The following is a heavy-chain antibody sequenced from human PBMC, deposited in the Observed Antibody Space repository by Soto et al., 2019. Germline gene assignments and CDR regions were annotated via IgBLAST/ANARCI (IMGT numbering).Heavy chain of an antibody. V-gene: IGHV1-18*01. CDR2: ISAYNGNT. J-gene: IGHJ3*02. CDR3: ARPVTSPDHLDI. CDR1: GYIFSDYG. D-gene: IGHD4-4*01. Sequence: QVQLVQSGAEVKKPGASVKVSCKSSGYIFSDYGITWVRQAPGQGLEWMGWISAYNGNTDYAPKFQDRLTLATDTSTSTAYMELRSLRSDDTALYYCARPVTSPDHLDIWGQGTMVTVSS.